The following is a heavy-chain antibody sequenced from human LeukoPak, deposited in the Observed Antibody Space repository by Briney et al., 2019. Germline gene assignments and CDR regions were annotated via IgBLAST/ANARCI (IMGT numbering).Heavy chain of an antibody. CDR1: GGSFSGYY. Sequence: SETLSLTCAVYGGSFSGYYWSWIRQPPGQGLEWIGEINHSGSTNYNPSLKSRVTISVDTSKNQFSLKLSSVTAADTAVYYCARGPTIRYYYYYYYMDVWGKGTTVTVSS. CDR2: INHSGST. CDR3: ARGPTIRYYYYYYYMDV. V-gene: IGHV4-34*01. D-gene: IGHD1-26*01. J-gene: IGHJ6*03.